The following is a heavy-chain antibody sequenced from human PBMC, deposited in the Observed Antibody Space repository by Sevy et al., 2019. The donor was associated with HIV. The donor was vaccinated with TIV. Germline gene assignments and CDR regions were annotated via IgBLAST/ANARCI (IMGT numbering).Heavy chain of an antibody. CDR1: GFTFSSYA. CDR2: ISGSGGST. D-gene: IGHD3-16*01. Sequence: GGSLRLSCAASGFTFSSYAMSWVRQAPGKGLEWVSAISGSGGSTYYADSVKGRFTISRDNSKNTLYLQMNSLRAEDTAVYYCAKGLDASANGGYYYYMDVWGKGTTVTVSS. V-gene: IGHV3-23*01. CDR3: AKGLDASANGGYYYYMDV. J-gene: IGHJ6*03.